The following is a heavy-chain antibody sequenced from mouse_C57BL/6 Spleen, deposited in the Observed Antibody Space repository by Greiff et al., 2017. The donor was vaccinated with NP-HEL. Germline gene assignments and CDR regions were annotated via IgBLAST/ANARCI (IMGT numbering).Heavy chain of an antibody. D-gene: IGHD1-1*01. CDR1: GFTFSSYT. V-gene: IGHV5-9*01. Sequence: EVKLVESGGGLVKPGGSLKLSCAASGFTFSSYTMSWVRQTPEKRLEWVATISGGGGNTYYPDSVKGRFTISRDNAKNTLYLQMSSLRSEDTALYYCARQGAITTVVAPPYWYFDVWGTGTTVTVSS. J-gene: IGHJ1*03. CDR3: ARQGAITTVVAPPYWYFDV. CDR2: ISGGGGNT.